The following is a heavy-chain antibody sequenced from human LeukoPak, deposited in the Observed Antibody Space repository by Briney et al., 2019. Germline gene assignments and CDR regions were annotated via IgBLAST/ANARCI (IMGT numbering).Heavy chain of an antibody. CDR2: IYHSGST. Sequence: SETLSLTCTVSGYSISSGYYWGWIRQPPGKGLEWIGSIYHSGSTYYNPSLKSRVTISVDTSKNQFSLKLSSLTAADTAVYYYARGATGKAFDIWGQGTMVTVSS. J-gene: IGHJ3*02. CDR1: GYSISSGYY. CDR3: ARGATGKAFDI. D-gene: IGHD5-12*01. V-gene: IGHV4-38-2*02.